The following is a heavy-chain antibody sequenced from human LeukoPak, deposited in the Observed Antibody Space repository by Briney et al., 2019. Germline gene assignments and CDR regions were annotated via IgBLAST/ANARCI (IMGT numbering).Heavy chain of an antibody. CDR2: IIPILDIP. CDR3: ARDLAMAGRDLDY. CDR1: GGTFSSYA. V-gene: IGHV1-69*04. J-gene: IGHJ4*02. Sequence: SVKVSCKASGGTFSSYAFSWVRQAPGQGLEWMGRIIPILDIPNYAQKFQGRVTITADKSTSTAYMELSSLRSEDTAMYYCARDLAMAGRDLDYWGQGTLVTVSS. D-gene: IGHD6-19*01.